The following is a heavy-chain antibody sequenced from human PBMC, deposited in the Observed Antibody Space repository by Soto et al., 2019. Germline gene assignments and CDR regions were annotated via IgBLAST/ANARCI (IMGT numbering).Heavy chain of an antibody. J-gene: IGHJ4*02. D-gene: IGHD3-16*01. Sequence: EVQLVESGGGLVQPGGSLRLSCAASGFTFSAHTMNWVRQAPGKGLEWISYISSESETIYYADSVKGRFTISRDNAKNSLFLQRNGRGGGDPAVYFGGDLGGGGEWGQGTLVTVSS. CDR3: GDLGGGGE. V-gene: IGHV3-48*01. CDR2: ISSESETI. CDR1: GFTFSAHT.